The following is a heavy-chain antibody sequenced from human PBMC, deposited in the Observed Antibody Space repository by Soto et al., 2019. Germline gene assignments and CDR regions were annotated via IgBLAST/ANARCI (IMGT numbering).Heavy chain of an antibody. J-gene: IGHJ5*02. CDR2: INHSGST. CDR1: GGSFSGYY. V-gene: IGHV4-34*01. D-gene: IGHD3-16*01. Sequence: PSETLSLTCAVYGGSFSGYYWSWIRQPPGKGLEWIGEINHSGSTNYNPSLKSRVTISVDTSKNQFSLKLSSVTAADTAVHYCARGRFGSLNWFDPWGQGTLVTVSS. CDR3: ARGRFGSLNWFDP.